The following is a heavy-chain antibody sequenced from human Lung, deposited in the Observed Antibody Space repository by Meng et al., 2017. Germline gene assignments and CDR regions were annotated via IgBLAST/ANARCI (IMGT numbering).Heavy chain of an antibody. CDR2: IYYSGST. Sequence: QVQLRESGPGLVKPSETLSLTCTVSGGSISSYYWSWIRQPPGKGLEWIGYIYYSGSTNYNPSLKSRVTISVDTSKNQFSLKLSSVTAADTAVYYCASFRDWGQGTLVTVSS. CDR1: GGSISSYY. CDR3: ASFRD. J-gene: IGHJ4*02. V-gene: IGHV4-59*01.